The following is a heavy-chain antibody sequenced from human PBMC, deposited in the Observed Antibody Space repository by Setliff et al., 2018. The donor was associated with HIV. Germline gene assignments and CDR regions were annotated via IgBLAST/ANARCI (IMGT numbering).Heavy chain of an antibody. D-gene: IGHD6-13*01. Sequence: SLKISCAASGFIFSSYAMTWVRQAPGKGLEWVSTIRGSGSGDTTLYADFVKGRFTISRDNSKNTVHLQMNSLRAEDMAIYYCAREDSSWYGSLDYWGQGTPVTVSS. CDR3: AREDSSWYGSLDY. J-gene: IGHJ4*02. V-gene: IGHV3-23*01. CDR1: GFIFSSYA. CDR2: IRGSGSGDTT.